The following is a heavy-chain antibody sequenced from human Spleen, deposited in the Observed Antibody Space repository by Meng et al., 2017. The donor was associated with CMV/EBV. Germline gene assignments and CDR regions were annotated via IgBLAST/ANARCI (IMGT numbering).Heavy chain of an antibody. CDR2: IKQDGKGK. CDR3: TSAAAATEEFDY. CDR1: GLTVRSYW. J-gene: IGHJ4*02. D-gene: IGHD6-13*01. V-gene: IGHV3-7*01. Sequence: CAAAGLTVRSYWIGWVRPAPGSGLDWVANIKQDGKGKYYVGSVKGRFTISRDNAHNSLYLQINGLSTEDTALYYCTSAAAATEEFDYWGQGTLVTVSS.